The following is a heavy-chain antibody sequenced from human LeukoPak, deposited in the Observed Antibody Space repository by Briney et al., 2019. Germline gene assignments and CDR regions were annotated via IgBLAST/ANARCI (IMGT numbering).Heavy chain of an antibody. Sequence: SETLSLTCTVSGGSISSYYWSWIRQPPGKGLEWIGYIYYSGSTNYNPSLKSRVTISVDTSKNQFSLKLSSVTAADTAVYYCARRVANAYYMDVWGKGTTVTVSS. CDR1: GGSISSYY. V-gene: IGHV4-59*01. CDR3: ARRVANAYYMDV. CDR2: IYYSGST. J-gene: IGHJ6*03. D-gene: IGHD5-12*01.